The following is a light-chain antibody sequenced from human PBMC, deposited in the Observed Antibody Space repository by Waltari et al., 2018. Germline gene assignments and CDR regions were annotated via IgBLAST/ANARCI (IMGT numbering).Light chain of an antibody. CDR3: QQYGSSPPRT. CDR2: GAS. Sequence: EIVLTQSPGTLSLSPGERATLSCRASQTVSSSSLAWYQQKPGQAPRLLIDGASSRATGIPDRFSGSGSGTDFTLTISRLEPEDFAVYYCQQYGSSPPRTFGQGTKVEIK. J-gene: IGKJ1*01. CDR1: QTVSSSS. V-gene: IGKV3-20*01.